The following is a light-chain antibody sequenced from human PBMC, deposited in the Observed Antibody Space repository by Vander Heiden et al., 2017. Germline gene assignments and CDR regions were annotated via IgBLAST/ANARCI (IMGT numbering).Light chain of an antibody. J-gene: IGKJ3*01. CDR1: QSISSW. CDR3: QQYSHSPA. V-gene: IGKV1-5*01. Sequence: DSHMTQSPSTLSASVGDRVTITCRASQSISSWLAWYQQKPGKAPKLLIYDASSLESGVPSRFSGSGSGTEFTLTISSLQPDDFATYYCQQYSHSPAFGPGTKVDIK. CDR2: DAS.